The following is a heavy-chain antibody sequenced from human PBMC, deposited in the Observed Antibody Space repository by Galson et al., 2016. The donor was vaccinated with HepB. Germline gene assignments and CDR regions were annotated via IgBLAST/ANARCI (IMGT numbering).Heavy chain of an antibody. CDR3: ERLYIPAEGKVGPFDI. J-gene: IGHJ3*02. CDR2: IYFSGTA. D-gene: IGHD2-8*01. Sequence: TLSLTCNVSGGSISSGSHYWNWIRQPAGKGLEWIGRIYFSGTANYNPSPKSRVTMSVDTAKNTFSLKLNSVTAADTGVYYCERLYIPAEGKVGPFDIWGQGRTVTCSS. CDR1: GGSISSGSHY. V-gene: IGHV4-61*02.